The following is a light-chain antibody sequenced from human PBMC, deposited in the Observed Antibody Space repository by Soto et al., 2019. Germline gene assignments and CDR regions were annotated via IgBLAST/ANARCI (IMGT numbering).Light chain of an antibody. V-gene: IGKV1-27*01. CDR1: HVINKH. Sequence: DIVMTQSPTSLSASVGGRVTHTCRASHVINKHLALYQQKPGKVPELLIYASSTVQSGVPSRFAGRGSGTEFTLTISSLQPEDFATYYCQKYDSAPFTFGPGTKVDIK. CDR3: QKYDSAPFT. J-gene: IGKJ3*01. CDR2: ASS.